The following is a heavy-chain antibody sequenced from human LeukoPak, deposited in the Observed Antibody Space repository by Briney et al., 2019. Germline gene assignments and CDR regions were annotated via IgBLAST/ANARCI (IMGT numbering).Heavy chain of an antibody. J-gene: IGHJ4*02. CDR3: ARTTGNYGYYFDY. Sequence: PSETLSLTCTVSGGSISSSSYYWGWIRRSPGKGLEWIGSIYYSGSTYNNPSLRSRITISVDTSKNQFSLKLTSVTAADTAVYYCARTTGNYGYYFDYWGQGTLVTVSS. CDR1: GGSISSSSYY. V-gene: IGHV4-39*07. D-gene: IGHD1-7*01. CDR2: IYYSGST.